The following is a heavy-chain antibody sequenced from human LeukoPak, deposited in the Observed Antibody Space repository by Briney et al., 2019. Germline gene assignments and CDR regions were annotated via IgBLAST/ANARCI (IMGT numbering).Heavy chain of an antibody. CDR3: AKGHDTRMATLDY. V-gene: IGHV3-23*01. CDR2: ISGSGDST. Sequence: GGSLRLSCAASGFTFSTYAMNWVRQAPGKGLEWVSAISGSGDSTYYADSVRGRFAISRDNSRNTLYLQMNSLRAEDTALYYCAKGHDTRMATLDYWGQGTLVTVSS. CDR1: GFTFSTYA. D-gene: IGHD1-1*01. J-gene: IGHJ4*02.